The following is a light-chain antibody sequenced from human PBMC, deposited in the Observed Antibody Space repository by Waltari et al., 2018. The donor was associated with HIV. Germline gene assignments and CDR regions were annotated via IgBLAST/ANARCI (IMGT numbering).Light chain of an antibody. CDR3: ATWDDSLSGVL. Sequence: SVLTQPPSASGTPGQRVTISCSGSSSNIGSNYVFWYQQVPGTAPKLILYRNDQRPSGVPDRFSGSTSGTSASLAISGLRPEDEADYYCATWDDSLSGVLFGGGTKLTVL. V-gene: IGLV1-47*01. CDR1: SSNIGSNY. J-gene: IGLJ2*01. CDR2: RND.